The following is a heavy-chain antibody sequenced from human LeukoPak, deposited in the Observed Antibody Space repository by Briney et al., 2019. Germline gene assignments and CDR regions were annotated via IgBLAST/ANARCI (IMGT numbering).Heavy chain of an antibody. V-gene: IGHV3-7*03. CDR3: AREARSWTDYFDY. CDR1: GFTFSSYW. CDR2: IKQDGSEK. J-gene: IGHJ4*02. Sequence: GGSLRPSCAASGFTFSSYWMSWVRQAPGKGLEWVANIKQDGSEKYYVDSVKGRFTISRDNAKNSLYLQMNSLRAEDTAVYYCAREARSWTDYFDYWGQGTLVTVSS. D-gene: IGHD6-13*01.